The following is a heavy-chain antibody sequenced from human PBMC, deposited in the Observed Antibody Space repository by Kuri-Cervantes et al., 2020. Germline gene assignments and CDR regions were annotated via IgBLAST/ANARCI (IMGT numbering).Heavy chain of an antibody. V-gene: IGHV4-34*01. CDR1: GGSFSGYY. CDR2: INHSGST. J-gene: IGHJ1*01. Sequence: SETLSLTCAVYGGSFSGYYWSWIRQPPGKGLEWIGEINHSGSTNYNPSLKSRVTISVDRSKNQFSLKLSSVTAADTAVYYCARDVLGYCSGGSCYGTEYFQHWGQGTLVTVSS. D-gene: IGHD2-15*01. CDR3: ARDVLGYCSGGSCYGTEYFQH.